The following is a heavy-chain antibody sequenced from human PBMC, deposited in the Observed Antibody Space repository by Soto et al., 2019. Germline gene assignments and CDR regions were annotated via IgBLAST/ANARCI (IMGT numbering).Heavy chain of an antibody. CDR2: IYYSGST. CDR1: GGSISSSSYY. D-gene: IGHD6-19*01. V-gene: IGHV4-39*01. J-gene: IGHJ3*02. CDR3: AGLVAVAGPPRYAFDI. Sequence: SETLSLTCTVSGGSISSSSYYWGWIRQPPGKGLEWIGSIYYSGSTYYNPSLKSRLTISVDTSKNQFSLKLSSVPAADTAAYYCAGLVAVAGPPRYAFDIWGQGTMVTVSS.